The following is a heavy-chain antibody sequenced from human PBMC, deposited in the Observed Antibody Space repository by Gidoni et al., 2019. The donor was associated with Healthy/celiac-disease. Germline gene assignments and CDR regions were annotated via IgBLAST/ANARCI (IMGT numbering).Heavy chain of an antibody. CDR3: ASLSSVVVPAAKGSSFDY. Sequence: QVQLQQLGAGLLKPSETLSLTCAVYGGSFSVYSLSWIRQPPGKGLELLGEINHSGSTNYKASRKSRGTISVDTSKDQFSLKLSSVTAADTAVYYCASLSSVVVPAAKGSSFDYWGQGTLVTVSS. CDR2: INHSGST. J-gene: IGHJ4*02. V-gene: IGHV4-34*01. CDR1: GGSFSVYS. D-gene: IGHD2-2*01.